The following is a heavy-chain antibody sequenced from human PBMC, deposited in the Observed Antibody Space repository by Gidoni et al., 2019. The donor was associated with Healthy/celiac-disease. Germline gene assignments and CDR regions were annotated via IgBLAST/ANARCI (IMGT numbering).Heavy chain of an antibody. J-gene: IGHJ3*02. CDR3: AKDQDIVVVVAATAAFDI. D-gene: IGHD2-15*01. V-gene: IGHV3-23*01. CDR2: ISGSGGST. Sequence: EVQLLESGGGLVQPGGSLRLSCAASGFTFSSYAMSWVRQAPGKELEWVSAISGSGGSTYYADSVKGRFTISRDNSKNTLYLQMNSLRAEDTAVYYCAKDQDIVVVVAATAAFDIWGQGTMVTVSS. CDR1: GFTFSSYA.